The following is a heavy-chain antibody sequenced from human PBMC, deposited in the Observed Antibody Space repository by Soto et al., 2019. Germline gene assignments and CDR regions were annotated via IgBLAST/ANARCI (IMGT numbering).Heavy chain of an antibody. V-gene: IGHV4-39*01. J-gene: IGHJ6*02. D-gene: IGHD2-21*01. Sequence: SETLSRTCTVSGASISSSGYYWGWIRQPPGKGLEWVGSLYYSGNTYYNRSLKSRVTMSIDRSKNQFSLQLRSVTAADTALYFCAHNRDYDGMDVCGQRTAVIASS. CDR1: GASISSSGYY. CDR3: AHNRDYDGMDV. CDR2: LYYSGNT.